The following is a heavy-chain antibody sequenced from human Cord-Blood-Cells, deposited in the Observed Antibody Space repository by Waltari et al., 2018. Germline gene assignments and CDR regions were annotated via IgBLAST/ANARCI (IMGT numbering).Heavy chain of an antibody. CDR2: IYTSGST. J-gene: IGHJ5*02. Sequence: QVQLQESGPGLVKPSETLSLTCTVSGGSIRSYYWSWIRPPAGKGLERMGRIYTSGSTNYNPSLKSRVTMSVDTSKNQFSLKLSSVTAADTAVYYCARGFGYDSSGYYSNWFDPWGQGTLVTVSS. CDR1: GGSIRSYY. V-gene: IGHV4-4*07. CDR3: ARGFGYDSSGYYSNWFDP. D-gene: IGHD3-22*01.